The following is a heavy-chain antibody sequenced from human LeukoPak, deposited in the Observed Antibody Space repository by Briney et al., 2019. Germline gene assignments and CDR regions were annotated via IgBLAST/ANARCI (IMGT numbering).Heavy chain of an antibody. V-gene: IGHV4-34*01. D-gene: IGHD4-17*01. J-gene: IGHJ4*02. CDR2: INHSGRT. CDR1: GGSFSGYY. CDR3: ARVLPNGDSIRSCFDY. Sequence: SETLSLTCAVYGGSFSGYYWSWIRQPPGKGPEWRGEINHSGRTNYNPSLKSRVTISVDTSKNQFSLKLSSVIAADTAVYYCARVLPNGDSIRSCFDYWGQGTLVTVSS.